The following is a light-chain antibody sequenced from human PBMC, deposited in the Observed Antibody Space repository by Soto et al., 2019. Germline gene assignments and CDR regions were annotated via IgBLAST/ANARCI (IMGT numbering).Light chain of an antibody. Sequence: QSALTQPASVSGSPGQSITISCTGTASDVGGYDYVSWYQHHPGEAPKLMIYVNNRPSGVSNRFSGSKSGNTASLTISGLQAEDEGDYYCSSFTARSTILFGVGTKLTVL. CDR3: SSFTARSTIL. CDR2: VN. J-gene: IGLJ2*01. V-gene: IGLV2-14*01. CDR1: ASDVGGYDY.